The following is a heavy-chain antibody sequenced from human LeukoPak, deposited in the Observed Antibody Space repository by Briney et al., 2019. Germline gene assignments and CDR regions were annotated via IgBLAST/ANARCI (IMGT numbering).Heavy chain of an antibody. Sequence: GGSLRLSRAASGFTFSDYYMSWIRQAPGKGLEWVSYISSSGSTIYYADSVKGRFTISRDNAKNSLYLQMNSLRAEDTAVYYCARKRGYSGYNPHWFDPWGQGTLVTVSS. D-gene: IGHD5-12*01. V-gene: IGHV3-11*01. CDR3: ARKRGYSGYNPHWFDP. CDR2: ISSSGSTI. J-gene: IGHJ5*02. CDR1: GFTFSDYY.